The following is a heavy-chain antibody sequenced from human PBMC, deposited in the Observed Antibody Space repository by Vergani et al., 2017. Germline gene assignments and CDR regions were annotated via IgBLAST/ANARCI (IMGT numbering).Heavy chain of an antibody. J-gene: IGHJ4*02. D-gene: IGHD2-15*01. CDR1: GFTFSDYY. V-gene: IGHV3-11*06. Sequence: QVQLVESGGGLVKPGGSLRLSCAASGFTFSDYYMSWIRQAPGKGLEWVSYISSSSSYTNYADSVKGRFTISRDNAKNSLYLQMNSLRAEDTAVYYCARDRRYCSGGSCPGYYFDYWGQGTLVTVSS. CDR2: ISSSSSYT. CDR3: ARDRRYCSGGSCPGYYFDY.